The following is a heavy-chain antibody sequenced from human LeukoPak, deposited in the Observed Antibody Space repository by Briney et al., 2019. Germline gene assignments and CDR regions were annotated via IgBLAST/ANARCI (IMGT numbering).Heavy chain of an antibody. Sequence: PGGSLRLSCAASGFTFSSYAMSWVRQAPGKGLEWVSAISGSGGSTYNADSVKGRFTISRDNSKNTLYLQMNSLRAEDTAVYYCAKGPGAARHFDYWGQGTLVTVSS. J-gene: IGHJ4*02. V-gene: IGHV3-23*01. CDR3: AKGPGAARHFDY. D-gene: IGHD6-6*01. CDR2: ISGSGGST. CDR1: GFTFSSYA.